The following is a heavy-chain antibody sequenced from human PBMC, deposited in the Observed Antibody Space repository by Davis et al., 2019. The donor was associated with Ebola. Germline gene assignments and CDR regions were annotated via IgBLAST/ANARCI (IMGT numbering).Heavy chain of an antibody. V-gene: IGHV4-61*09. Sequence: PSETLSPTCTVSGGSISSGSYYWSWIRQPAGKGLEWIGHIYTSGSTNYNPSLKSRVTISVDTSKNQFSLKLSSVTAADTAVYYCARAPPYFDYWGQGTLVTVSS. CDR1: GGSISSGSYY. CDR2: IYTSGST. CDR3: ARAPPYFDY. J-gene: IGHJ4*02.